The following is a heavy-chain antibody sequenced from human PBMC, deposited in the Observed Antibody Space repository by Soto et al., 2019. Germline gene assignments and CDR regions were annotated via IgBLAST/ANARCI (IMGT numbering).Heavy chain of an antibody. CDR2: ICNGGTT. V-gene: IGHV4-38-2*01. Sequence: SETLALAGLVSGDSIRSGSYLGWIRQPPGEGPEWIASICNGGTTCYNPSLKSRISISVDTSKNQFSLRLTSVTAVDTPTYYCARVHVMVVAGSTFDYWGRGTLVTVSS. J-gene: IGHJ4*03. CDR1: GDSIRSGSY. CDR3: ARVHVMVVAGSTFDY. D-gene: IGHD6-19*01.